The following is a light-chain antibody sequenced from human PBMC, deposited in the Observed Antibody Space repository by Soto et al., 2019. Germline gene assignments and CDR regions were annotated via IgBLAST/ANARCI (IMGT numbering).Light chain of an antibody. CDR2: AAS. V-gene: IGKV1-39*01. J-gene: IGKJ5*01. CDR1: HGIRND. Sequence: DIQTTQSPSTLSASVGDGVTRTWRASHGIRNDLGWYQQKPGKAPKLPIYAASSLRSGVPSRFSGSGSGTDFTLTISSLQPEDFATYYCQQSYSTPVTFGGGTRLEIK. CDR3: QQSYSTPVT.